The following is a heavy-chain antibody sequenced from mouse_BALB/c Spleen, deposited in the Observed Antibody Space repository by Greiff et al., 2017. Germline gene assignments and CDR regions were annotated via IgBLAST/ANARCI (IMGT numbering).Heavy chain of an antibody. V-gene: IGHV2-9-2*01. Sequence: VNLVESGPGLVAPSQSLSITCTVSGFSLTSYDISWIRQPPGKGLEWLGVIWTGGGTNYNSAFMSRLSISKDNSKSQVFLKMNSLQTDDTAIYYCVRDVGPAYWGQGTLVTVSA. CDR3: VRDVGPAY. CDR2: IWTGGGT. J-gene: IGHJ3*01. CDR1: GFSLTSYD.